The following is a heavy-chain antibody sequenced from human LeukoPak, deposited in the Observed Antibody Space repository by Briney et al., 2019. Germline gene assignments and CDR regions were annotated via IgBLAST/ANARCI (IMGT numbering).Heavy chain of an antibody. Sequence: GGSLRLSCVGSGFTFSNYAMMWVRQTQGKRLEWVSAIRGSGTSTFYADSVKGRFTIFRDNFKNTVYLQMNNLRADDSAVYYCARDPNGDYIGAFDFQRWGLGTQATVSS. J-gene: IGHJ1*01. V-gene: IGHV3-23*01. D-gene: IGHD4-17*01. CDR1: GFTFSNYA. CDR2: IRGSGTST. CDR3: ARDPNGDYIGAFDFQR.